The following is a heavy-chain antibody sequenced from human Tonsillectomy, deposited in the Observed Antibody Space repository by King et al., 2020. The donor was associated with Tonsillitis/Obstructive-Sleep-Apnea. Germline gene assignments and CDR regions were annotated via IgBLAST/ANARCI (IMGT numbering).Heavy chain of an antibody. Sequence: RVTLKESGPALVKPTQTLTLTCTFSGFSLSTSGMCVSWIRQPPGKALEWLARIVWDDDKYYSTSLKTRLTISKDTPKNQLVLTMTIMDPVDTATNYCSRIHSRGNCFDPGGQGTLVTVSS. J-gene: IGHJ5*02. CDR2: IVWDDDK. CDR3: SRIHSRGNCFDP. CDR1: GFSLSTSGMC. D-gene: IGHD3-10*01. V-gene: IGHV2-70*11.